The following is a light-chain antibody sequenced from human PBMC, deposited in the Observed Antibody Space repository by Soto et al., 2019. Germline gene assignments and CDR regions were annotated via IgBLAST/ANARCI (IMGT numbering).Light chain of an antibody. CDR1: SAHSDYA. J-gene: IGLJ3*02. V-gene: IGLV4-69*01. CDR2: FNSDGSH. CDR3: QTWDTDIQV. Sequence: QSVLTQSPSASSSLGASVKITCTLSSAHSDYAIAWHQQQPEKGPRYLLKFNSDGSHTKGDGIPDRFSGSSTGAERYLTITSLQSEDEADYYCQTWDTDIQVFGGGTQLTVL.